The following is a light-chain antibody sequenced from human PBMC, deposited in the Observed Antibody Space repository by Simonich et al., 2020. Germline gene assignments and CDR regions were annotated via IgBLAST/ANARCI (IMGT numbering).Light chain of an antibody. Sequence: DIVMTQSPDSLAVSLGERATINCKSSQSVLYSSNNKNYLAWYQQKPGQPPKLLIYWAATRESGVPDRFSGSGSGTDFTLTISSLQAEDVAVYYCQHRSNWITFGQGTRLEIK. J-gene: IGKJ5*01. V-gene: IGKV4-1*01. CDR2: WAA. CDR3: QHRSNWIT. CDR1: QSVLYSSNNKNY.